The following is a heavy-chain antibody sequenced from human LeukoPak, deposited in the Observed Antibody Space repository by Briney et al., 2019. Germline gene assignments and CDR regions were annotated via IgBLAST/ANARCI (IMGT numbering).Heavy chain of an antibody. CDR1: GDSISNWSYY. D-gene: IGHD2/OR15-2a*01. J-gene: IGHJ4*02. Sequence: SETLSLTFNVSGDSISNWSYYWGWIRQPPGKGLEWIGSIFYSASPFYNPSVKSRVTISVDTSKNQFSLKLSSVTAADTAVYYCARRIASPPDYFDYWGQGSLVTVSS. V-gene: IGHV4-39*01. CDR3: ARRIASPPDYFDY. CDR2: IFYSASP.